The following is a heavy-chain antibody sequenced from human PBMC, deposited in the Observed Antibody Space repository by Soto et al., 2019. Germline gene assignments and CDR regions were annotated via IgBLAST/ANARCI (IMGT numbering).Heavy chain of an antibody. D-gene: IGHD1-7*01. CDR2: IYYSGST. Sequence: SETLSLTCTVSGGSISSGDYYWSWIRQPPGKGLEWIGYIYYSGSTYYNPSLKSRVTISVDTSKNQFSLKLSSVTAADTAVYYCARVRFDNWNYAPPSYFDYWGQGTLVTVSS. CDR1: GGSISSGDYY. CDR3: ARVRFDNWNYAPPSYFDY. V-gene: IGHV4-30-4*01. J-gene: IGHJ4*02.